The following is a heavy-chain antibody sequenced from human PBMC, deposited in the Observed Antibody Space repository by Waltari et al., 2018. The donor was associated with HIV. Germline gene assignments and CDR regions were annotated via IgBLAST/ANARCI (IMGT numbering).Heavy chain of an antibody. CDR2: IIGSGSYR. CDR1: AITFRDFD. D-gene: IGHD3-22*01. V-gene: IGHV3-23*01. J-gene: IGHJ4*02. Sequence: EVQLLSSGGGSVQPGGSLRLSRAASAITFRDFDMTWVRQAPGKGLEWVSIIGSGSYRYYAESVKGRFTISRDNSKSALYLDMDNLRADDTAVYFCASSWGNSAYYDWGQGTLVTVSS. CDR3: ASSWGNSAYYD.